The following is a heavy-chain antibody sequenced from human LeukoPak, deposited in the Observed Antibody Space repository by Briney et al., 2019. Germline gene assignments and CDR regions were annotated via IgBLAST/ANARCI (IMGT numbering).Heavy chain of an antibody. D-gene: IGHD2-8*01. Sequence: SETLSLTCTVSGGSISSYYWSWIRQPAGKGLEWIGRIYISGSINYNLSLKSRVTMSVDTSKNQFSLRLSPVTAADTAVYFCAGLGGYCTNAVCYSTFDIWGQGTMVTVSS. CDR1: GGSISSYY. CDR3: AGLGGYCTNAVCYSTFDI. CDR2: IYISGSI. V-gene: IGHV4-4*07. J-gene: IGHJ3*02.